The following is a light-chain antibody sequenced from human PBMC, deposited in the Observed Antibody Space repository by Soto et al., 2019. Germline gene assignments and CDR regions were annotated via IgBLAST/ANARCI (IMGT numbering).Light chain of an antibody. J-gene: IGLJ1*01. Sequence: QSVLTQPPSVSGAPGQRVTISCTGSSSNIGAGFNVHWYQQLPETAPKLLIFNNNNRPSGVPDRFSGSNSGTSASLAITELQAGYGADYYSQPYDSSLSVYVFGDGTKVTAL. CDR3: QPYDSSLSVYV. CDR1: SSNIGAGFN. V-gene: IGLV1-40*01. CDR2: NNN.